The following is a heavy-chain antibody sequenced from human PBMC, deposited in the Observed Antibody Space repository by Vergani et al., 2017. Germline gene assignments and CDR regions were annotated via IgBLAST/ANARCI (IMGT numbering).Heavy chain of an antibody. CDR1: GGSISSGGYY. V-gene: IGHV3-9*01. CDR2: ISWNSGSI. J-gene: IGHJ4*02. CDR3: AREGSGWYYFDY. Sequence: VQLQESGPGLVKPSQTLSLTCTVCGGSISSGGYYWSWVRQAPGKGLEWVSGISWNSGSIGYADSVKGRFTISRDNAKNSLYLQMNSLRSDDTAVYYCAREGSGWYYFDYWGQGTLVTVSS. D-gene: IGHD6-19*01.